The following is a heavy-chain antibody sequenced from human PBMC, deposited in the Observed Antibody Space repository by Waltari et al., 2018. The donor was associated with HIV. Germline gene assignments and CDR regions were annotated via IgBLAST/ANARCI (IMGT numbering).Heavy chain of an antibody. CDR3: ARNMVTTRQYDY. CDR1: GYAFTSYA. J-gene: IGHJ4*02. Sequence: QVQLVQSGAEVKKPGASVKVSCKASGYAFTSYAINWVRQATGQGLEWMGWMNPNSGNTGYAQKFQGRVTMTRNTSISTAYMELSSLISEDTAVYYCARNMVTTRQYDYWGQGSLVTVSS. V-gene: IGHV1-8*01. CDR2: MNPNSGNT. D-gene: IGHD4-17*01.